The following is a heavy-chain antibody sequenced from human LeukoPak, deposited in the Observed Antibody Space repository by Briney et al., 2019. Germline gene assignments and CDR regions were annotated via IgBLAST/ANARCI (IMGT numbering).Heavy chain of an antibody. Sequence: PSETLSLTCTVSGGSISSYYWSWIRQPPGKGLEWIGYIYYSGSTNYNPSLKSRVTISVDTSKNQFSLKLSSVTAADTAVYYCARVSSSWPYCYYYMDVWGKGTTVTVSS. CDR3: ARVSSSWPYCYYYMDV. D-gene: IGHD6-13*01. CDR1: GGSISSYY. CDR2: IYYSGST. V-gene: IGHV4-59*01. J-gene: IGHJ6*03.